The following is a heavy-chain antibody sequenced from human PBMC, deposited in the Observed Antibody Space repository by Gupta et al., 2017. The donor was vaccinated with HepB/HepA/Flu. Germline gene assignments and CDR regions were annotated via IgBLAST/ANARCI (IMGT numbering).Heavy chain of an antibody. CDR3: ARDPLNYQYVGGYLFSMDV. D-gene: IGHD3-22*01. Sequence: QVQLLQSGAEVKRSGASVMVSCKASGYSLETHHVHWVRQAPGQGLEWMGIINPRGGPTIYAEKFQGRLTFTTDASTSTIYMELARLTSEDTAVYFCARDPLNYQYVGGYLFSMDVWGQGTTVTVSS. J-gene: IGHJ6*02. CDR2: INPRGGPT. V-gene: IGHV1-46*02. CDR1: GYSLETHH.